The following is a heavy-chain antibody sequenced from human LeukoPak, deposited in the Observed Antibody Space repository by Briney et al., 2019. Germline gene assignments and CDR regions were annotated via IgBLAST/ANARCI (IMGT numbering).Heavy chain of an antibody. J-gene: IGHJ5*02. V-gene: IGHV1-46*01. CDR1: GDTFTSYY. Sequence: ASVKVTCKASGDTFTSYYMHWVRQAPGQGLEWMGIINPSGGSTSYAQKFQGRVTMTRDTSTSTVYMELSSLRSEDTAVYYCAREIIAEGWFDPWGQGTLVTVSS. D-gene: IGHD6-13*01. CDR2: INPSGGST. CDR3: AREIIAEGWFDP.